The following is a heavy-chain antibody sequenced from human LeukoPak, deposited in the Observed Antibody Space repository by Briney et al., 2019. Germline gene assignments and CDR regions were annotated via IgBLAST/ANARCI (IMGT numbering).Heavy chain of an antibody. J-gene: IGHJ4*02. CDR2: ISYDGSNK. CDR1: GFTFSSYG. Sequence: GGSLRLSCAASGFTFSSYGMHWVRQAPGKGLEWVAVISYDGSNKYYTDSVKGRFTISRDNSKNTMYLQMNSLRTEDTAVYYCANAKQWEMYFDNWGQGTLVSVSS. V-gene: IGHV3-30*18. D-gene: IGHD1-26*01. CDR3: ANAKQWEMYFDN.